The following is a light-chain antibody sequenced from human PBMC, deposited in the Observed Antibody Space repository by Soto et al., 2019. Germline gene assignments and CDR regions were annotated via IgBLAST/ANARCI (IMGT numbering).Light chain of an antibody. CDR2: ENN. CDR1: ASNIGRDP. J-gene: IGLJ7*01. CDR3: AGWDGSLNGHV. Sequence: QSVLTQPPSASGAPGQRVTISCSGSASNIGRDPVNWYQQVPGTAPKLLIYENNHRPSGVPDRFSGSKSGTSASLVISGLQSEDEAEYFCAGWDGSLNGHVLGGGTQLTDL. V-gene: IGLV1-44*01.